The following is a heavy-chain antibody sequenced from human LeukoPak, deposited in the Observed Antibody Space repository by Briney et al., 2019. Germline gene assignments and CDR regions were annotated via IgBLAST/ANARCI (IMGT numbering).Heavy chain of an antibody. CDR3: ARGAAAVQN. D-gene: IGHD6-13*01. Sequence: PGGSLRLSCAASGFTFSSYEMNWVRQAPGKGLEWVANIKQDGSEKYYVDSVKGRFTISRDNAKNSLYLQMNSLRAEDTAVYYCARGAAAVQNWGQGTLVTVSS. CDR1: GFTFSSYE. V-gene: IGHV3-7*04. J-gene: IGHJ4*02. CDR2: IKQDGSEK.